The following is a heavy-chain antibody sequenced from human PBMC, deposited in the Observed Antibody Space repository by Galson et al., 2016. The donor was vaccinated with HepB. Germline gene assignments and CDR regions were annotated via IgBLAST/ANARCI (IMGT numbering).Heavy chain of an antibody. CDR1: GFIFRDFV. V-gene: IGHV3-23*01. CDR3: AKSGGSGTHFYDS. Sequence: SLRLSCAPSGFIFRDFVMSWVRQAPGKGLEWVSTIGATSGNTYYTDSVKGRFTISRVNSKNTLDLLMNNLRAEDTAIYYCAKSGGSGTHFYDSWGPGTLATVSS. CDR2: IGATSGNT. D-gene: IGHD2-15*01. J-gene: IGHJ4*02.